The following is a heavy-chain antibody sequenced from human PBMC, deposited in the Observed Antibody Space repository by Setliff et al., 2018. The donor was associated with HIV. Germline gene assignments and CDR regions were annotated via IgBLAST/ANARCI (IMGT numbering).Heavy chain of an antibody. CDR3: ARDGCSSTSCYGVYYYYGMDV. D-gene: IGHD2-2*01. CDR1: GGTFSSYA. Sequence: SVKVSCKASGGTFSSYAISWVRQAPGQGLEWMGGIIPIFGTANYAQKFQGRVTTTADESTSTAYMELSSLRSEDTAVYYCARDGCSSTSCYGVYYYYGMDVRGQGTTVTVSS. V-gene: IGHV1-69*13. J-gene: IGHJ6*02. CDR2: IIPIFGTA.